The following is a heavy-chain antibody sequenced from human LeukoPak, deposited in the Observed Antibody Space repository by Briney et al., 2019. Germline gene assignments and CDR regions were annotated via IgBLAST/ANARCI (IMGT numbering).Heavy chain of an antibody. CDR3: ARVFSPHYYDSSGYYPTPNFDY. Sequence: GASVTVSCTASEYTFTCYYMHWVRQAPGQGLEWMGWFNPNSGGTNYAHKFQGRVTMTRETSISTAYMELSRLGSDDTAVYYCARVFSPHYYDSSGYYPTPNFDYWGEGALVTVSS. D-gene: IGHD3-22*01. CDR2: FNPNSGGT. CDR1: EYTFTCYY. V-gene: IGHV1-2*02. J-gene: IGHJ4*02.